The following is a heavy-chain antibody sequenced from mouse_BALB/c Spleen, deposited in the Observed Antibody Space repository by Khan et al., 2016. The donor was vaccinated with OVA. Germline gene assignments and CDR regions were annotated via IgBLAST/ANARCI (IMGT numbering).Heavy chain of an antibody. CDR2: IWSDGST. Sequence: VKLLESGPGLVAPSQSLSITCPISRFSLTDYGVHWVRQPPGRGLEWLVVIWSDGSTTYNSALKSRLSIIKDNSKSQIFLKMNSLQTDDTAMYYCARQPYYHYYIMDYWGQGTSVTVSS. J-gene: IGHJ4*01. CDR3: ARQPYYHYYIMDY. V-gene: IGHV2-6-1*01. D-gene: IGHD2-10*01. CDR1: RFSLTDYG.